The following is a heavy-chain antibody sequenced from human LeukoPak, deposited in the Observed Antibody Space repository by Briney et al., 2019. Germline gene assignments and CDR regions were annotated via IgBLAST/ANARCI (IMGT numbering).Heavy chain of an antibody. CDR1: GYTFTGYY. D-gene: IGHD3-3*01. CDR3: ARGPSYYDFWSGSPYFDY. J-gene: IGHJ4*02. V-gene: IGHV1-2*04. CDR2: INPNSGGT. Sequence: GASVKVSCKASGYTFTGYYMHWVRQAPGQGLEWMGWINPNSGGTNYAQKFQGWVSMTRDTSISTADMELSRLRSDDTAVYYCARGPSYYDFWSGSPYFDYWGQGTLVTVSS.